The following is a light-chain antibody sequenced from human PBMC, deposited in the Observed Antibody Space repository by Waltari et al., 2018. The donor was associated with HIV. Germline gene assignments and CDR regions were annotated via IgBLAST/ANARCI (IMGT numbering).Light chain of an antibody. Sequence: QSALTQPVSVSGSPGQSITISCTGTSSDIGTYNYVSWYQQHPGKAPKLMIYDVSNRPSGVSNRFSGSKSGNTASLTISGLQAEDEADYYCSSYTSSSTPVVFGGGTKLTVL. CDR2: DVS. J-gene: IGLJ2*01. V-gene: IGLV2-14*01. CDR3: SSYTSSSTPVV. CDR1: SSDIGTYNY.